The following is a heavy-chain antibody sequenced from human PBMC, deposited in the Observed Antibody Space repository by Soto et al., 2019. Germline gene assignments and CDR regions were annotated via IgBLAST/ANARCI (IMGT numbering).Heavy chain of an antibody. J-gene: IGHJ6*02. CDR1: GGSISSYY. Sequence: KASETLSLTCTVSGGSISSYYWSWIRQPAGKGLEWIGRIYTSGSTNYNPSLKSRVTMSVDTSKNQFSLKLSSVTAADTAVYYCATGVPRTNYYYYYGMDVWGQGTTVTVSS. V-gene: IGHV4-4*07. CDR3: ATGVPRTNYYYYYGMDV. CDR2: IYTSGST. D-gene: IGHD3-3*01.